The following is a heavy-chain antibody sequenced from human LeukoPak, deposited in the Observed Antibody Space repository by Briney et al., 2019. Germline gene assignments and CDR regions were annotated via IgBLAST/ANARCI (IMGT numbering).Heavy chain of an antibody. CDR2: IYYSGST. CDR3: AAEPKDIVVVPAAIWGWFDP. Sequence: SETLSLTCTVSGGSISSSSYYWGWIRQPPGKGLEWIGSIYYSGSTYYNPSLKSRVTISVDTSKNQFSLKLSSVTAADTAVYYCAAEPKDIVVVPAAIWGWFDPWGQGTLVTVSS. D-gene: IGHD2-2*02. V-gene: IGHV4-39*01. J-gene: IGHJ5*02. CDR1: GGSISSSSYY.